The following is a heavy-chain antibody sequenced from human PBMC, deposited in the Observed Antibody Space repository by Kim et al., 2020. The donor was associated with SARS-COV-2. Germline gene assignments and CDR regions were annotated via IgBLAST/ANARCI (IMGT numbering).Heavy chain of an antibody. V-gene: IGHV4-39*01. J-gene: IGHJ4*02. Sequence: SLKSRVTISVDTSKNQFSLKLSSVTAADTAVYYCARHTPRRSPLTATYDYWGQGTLVTVSS. D-gene: IGHD5-18*01. CDR3: ARHTPRRSPLTATYDY.